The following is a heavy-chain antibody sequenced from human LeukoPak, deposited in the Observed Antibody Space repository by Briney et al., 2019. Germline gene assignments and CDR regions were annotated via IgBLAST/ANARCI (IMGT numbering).Heavy chain of an antibody. CDR3: ARQSSWTNYYFDY. Sequence: GESLKISCKGSGYSFTSYWIGWVRQMPGKGLGWMGIIYPGDSDTRYSPSFQGQVTISADKSISTAYLQWSSLKASDTAMYYCARQSSWTNYYFDYWGQGTLVTVSS. CDR1: GYSFTSYW. V-gene: IGHV5-51*01. J-gene: IGHJ4*02. D-gene: IGHD6-13*01. CDR2: IYPGDSDT.